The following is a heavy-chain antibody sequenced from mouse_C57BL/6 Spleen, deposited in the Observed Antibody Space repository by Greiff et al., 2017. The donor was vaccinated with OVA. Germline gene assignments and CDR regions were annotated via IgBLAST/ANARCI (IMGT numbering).Heavy chain of an antibody. D-gene: IGHD2-4*01. Sequence: EVKLQESGPGLVKPSQSLSLPCSVTGYSITSGYSWNWIRQFPGNKLEWMGYISYDGSNNYNPSLKNRISITRDTSKNQFFLKLNSVTTEDTATYYCAREGDYPYYFDYWGQGTTLTVSS. J-gene: IGHJ2*01. CDR3: AREGDYPYYFDY. CDR1: GYSITSGYS. V-gene: IGHV3-6*01. CDR2: ISYDGSN.